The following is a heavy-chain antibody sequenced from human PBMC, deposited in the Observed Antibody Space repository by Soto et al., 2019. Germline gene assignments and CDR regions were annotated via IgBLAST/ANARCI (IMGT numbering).Heavy chain of an antibody. J-gene: IGHJ4*02. CDR3: ARDPGRIAADGYFDY. CDR2: IYYSGST. D-gene: IGHD6-13*01. V-gene: IGHV4-31*03. Sequence: QVQLQESGPGLVKPSQTLSLTCTVSAGSNSSGGYYWSWIRQHAGKGLEWIGYIYYSGSTYYNPSLKSRLTISVDTSKNQFSLKLSSVTAADTAVYYCARDPGRIAADGYFDYWGQGTLVTVSS. CDR1: AGSNSSGGYY.